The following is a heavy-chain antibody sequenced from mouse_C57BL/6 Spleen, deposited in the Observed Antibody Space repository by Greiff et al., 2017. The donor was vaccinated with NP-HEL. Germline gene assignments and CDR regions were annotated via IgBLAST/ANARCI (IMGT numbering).Heavy chain of an antibody. Sequence: QVQLQQPGAELVKPGASVKVSCKASGYTFTSYWMHWVKQRPGQGLEWIGRIYPSDSDTNYNQKFKGKATLSVDKSSSTAYMQLSSLTSEDSAVYYCAIFCYGNRYAMDYWGQGTSVTVSS. V-gene: IGHV1-74*01. CDR2: IYPSDSDT. CDR1: GYTFTSYW. D-gene: IGHD2-1*01. CDR3: AIFCYGNRYAMDY. J-gene: IGHJ4*01.